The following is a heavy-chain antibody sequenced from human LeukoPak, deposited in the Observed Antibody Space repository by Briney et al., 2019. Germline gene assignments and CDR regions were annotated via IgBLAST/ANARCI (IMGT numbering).Heavy chain of an antibody. CDR1: GFTFTSFW. D-gene: IGHD1-26*01. CDR2: INEDGSGQ. J-gene: IGHJ6*02. V-gene: IGHV3-7*01. CDR3: ARDPAARSGNYSYHGMDV. Sequence: LPGGSLRLSCASSGFTFTSFWMSWVRQTPGKGLEWVANINEDGSGQYYVDSVKGRFTISRDNAKNSLYLQMNSLRAEDRAVYYCARDPAARSGNYSYHGMDVWGLGTTVTVSS.